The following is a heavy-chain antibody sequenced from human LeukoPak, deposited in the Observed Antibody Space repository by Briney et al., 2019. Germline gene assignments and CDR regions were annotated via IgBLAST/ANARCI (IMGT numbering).Heavy chain of an antibody. D-gene: IGHD5-24*01. CDR3: TRVGYIDEGIDY. Sequence: GGSLRLSCVASGFPFSSYWMTWVRQAPGKGLEWVANIKQDGSKKSYVDSVKGRFTISRDNAKSSLYLQMNSLRAEDTAIYYCTRVGYIDEGIDYWGQGTLVTVSS. CDR2: IKQDGSKK. CDR1: GFPFSSYW. J-gene: IGHJ4*02. V-gene: IGHV3-7*04.